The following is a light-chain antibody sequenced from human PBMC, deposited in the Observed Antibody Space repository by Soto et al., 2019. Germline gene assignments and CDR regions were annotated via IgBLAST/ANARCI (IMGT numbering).Light chain of an antibody. J-gene: IGLJ1*01. V-gene: IGLV1-40*01. Sequence: QSVLTQPPSVSGAPGQRVTISCTGSSSNIGAGYDVHWYQQLPGTAPKLLIYRNSNRPSGVPDRFSGSKSATSASLAITGLQAEDEADYYCQSYDRSLSGSGVFGTGTKLTVL. CDR1: SSNIGAGYD. CDR3: QSYDRSLSGSGV. CDR2: RNS.